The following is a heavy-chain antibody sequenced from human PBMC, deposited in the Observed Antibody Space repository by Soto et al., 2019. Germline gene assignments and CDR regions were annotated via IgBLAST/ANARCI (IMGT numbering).Heavy chain of an antibody. CDR1: GGSISSYY. D-gene: IGHD3-22*01. V-gene: IGHV4-59*01. Sequence: PSETLSLTCTVSGGSISSYYLSWIRQPPGKGLEWIGYIYYSGSTNYNPSLKSRVTISVDTSKNQFSLKLSSVTAADTAVYYCARDRTDYYDSSGLDYWGQGTLVTVSS. CDR2: IYYSGST. J-gene: IGHJ4*02. CDR3: ARDRTDYYDSSGLDY.